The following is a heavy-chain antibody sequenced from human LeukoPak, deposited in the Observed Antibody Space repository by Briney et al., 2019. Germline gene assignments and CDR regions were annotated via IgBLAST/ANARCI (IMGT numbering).Heavy chain of an antibody. D-gene: IGHD3-22*01. Sequence: GGSLRLSCAASGFTVSSNYMNWVRQAPGKGLEWVSVIYSGGSTYYADSVKGRLTISRDTSKNTLYLQMNSLRAEDTAVYYCARARIDSSGYRDAFDIWGQGTMVTVSS. J-gene: IGHJ3*02. CDR3: ARARIDSSGYRDAFDI. CDR1: GFTVSSNY. V-gene: IGHV3-53*01. CDR2: IYSGGST.